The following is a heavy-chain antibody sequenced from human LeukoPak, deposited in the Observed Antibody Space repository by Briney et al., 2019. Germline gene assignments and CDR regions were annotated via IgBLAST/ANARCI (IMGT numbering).Heavy chain of an antibody. J-gene: IGHJ3*02. CDR2: ISYDGSNK. D-gene: IGHD6-19*01. Sequence: PGGSLRLSCAASGFTFSSYAMHWVRQAPGKGLEWVAVISYDGSNKYYADSVKGRFTISRDNSKNKLYLQMNSLRAEDTAVYYCARDKGQWLVEGAFDIWGQGTMVTVSS. V-gene: IGHV3-30-3*01. CDR1: GFTFSSYA. CDR3: ARDKGQWLVEGAFDI.